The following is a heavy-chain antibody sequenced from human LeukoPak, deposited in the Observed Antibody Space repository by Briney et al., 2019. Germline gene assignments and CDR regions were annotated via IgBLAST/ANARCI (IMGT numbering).Heavy chain of an antibody. D-gene: IGHD4-17*01. Sequence: GGSLRLSCAASGFTFSSYAISWVRQAPGQGLEWMGRIIPILGIANYAQKFQGRVTITADKSTSTAYMELSSLRSEDTAVYYCARTDGASVYYFDYWGQGTLVTVSS. CDR3: ARTDGASVYYFDY. V-gene: IGHV1-69*04. J-gene: IGHJ4*02. CDR2: IIPILGIA. CDR1: GFTFSSYA.